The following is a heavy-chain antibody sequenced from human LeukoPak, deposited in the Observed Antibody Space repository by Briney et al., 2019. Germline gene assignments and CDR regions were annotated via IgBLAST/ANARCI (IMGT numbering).Heavy chain of an antibody. V-gene: IGHV1-46*01. J-gene: IGHJ4*02. D-gene: IGHD6-19*01. CDR2: INPSGGST. CDR3: ARDRLDSGQWLTPAFDY. Sequence: GASVKVSCKASGYTFTSYYMHWVRQAPGQGLEWMGIINPSGGSTSYAQKFQGRVTMTRDTSTSTVYMELSSLRSEDTAVYYCARDRLDSGQWLTPAFDYWGQGTLVTVSS. CDR1: GYTFTSYY.